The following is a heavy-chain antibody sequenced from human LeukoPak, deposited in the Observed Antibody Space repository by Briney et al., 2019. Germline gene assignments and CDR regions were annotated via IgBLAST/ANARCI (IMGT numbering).Heavy chain of an antibody. Sequence: ASVKVSCKASGGTFSSYAISWVRQAPGQGLEWMGWINPNNGGTNYAQKFQGRVTMTRDTTISAAYMELSRLRSDDTVVYYCARGDLAVAGTFPNDYWGQGTLVTVSS. J-gene: IGHJ4*02. CDR3: ARGDLAVAGTFPNDY. CDR2: INPNNGGT. V-gene: IGHV1-2*02. CDR1: GGTFSSYA. D-gene: IGHD6-19*01.